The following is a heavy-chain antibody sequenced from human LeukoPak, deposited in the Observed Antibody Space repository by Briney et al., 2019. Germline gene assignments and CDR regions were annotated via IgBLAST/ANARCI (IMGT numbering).Heavy chain of an antibody. CDR2: IVVGSGNT. D-gene: IGHD1-26*01. CDR3: AAEEWELAPWGY. CDR1: GFTFTSSA. Sequence: SVKVSCKASGFTFTSSAMQWVRQARGQRLEWIGWIVVGSGNTNYAQKFQERVTITRDMSTSTAYMELSSLRSEETAVYYCAAEEWELAPWGYWGQGTLVTVSS. V-gene: IGHV1-58*02. J-gene: IGHJ4*02.